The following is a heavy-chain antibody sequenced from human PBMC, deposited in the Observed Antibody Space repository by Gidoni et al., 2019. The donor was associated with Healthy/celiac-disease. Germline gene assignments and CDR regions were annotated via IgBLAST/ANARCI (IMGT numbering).Heavy chain of an antibody. Sequence: EVQLVESGGGLVKPGGSLRLSCAASGFTFSNAWMSWVRQAPGKGLEWVGRIKSKTDGGTTDYAAPVKGRFTISRDDSKNTLYLQMNSLKTEDTAVYYCTASDTAMVTSDFDYWGQGTLVTVSS. CDR2: IKSKTDGGTT. V-gene: IGHV3-15*01. CDR3: TASDTAMVTSDFDY. D-gene: IGHD5-18*01. J-gene: IGHJ4*02. CDR1: GFTFSNAW.